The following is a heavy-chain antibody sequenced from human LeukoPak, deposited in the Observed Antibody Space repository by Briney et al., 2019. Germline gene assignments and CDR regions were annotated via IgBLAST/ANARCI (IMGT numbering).Heavy chain of an antibody. CDR1: GYSFTTYW. Sequence: GESLKISCKGSGYSFTTYWIVWVRQVPGKGLGWMGIIYPGDSDTRYSPSFQGQVTISADKSVNTAHLQWSSLKASDTAMYYCARVGATVTIDYYYYGLDVWGQGTTVTVSS. CDR3: ARVGATVTIDYYYYGLDV. D-gene: IGHD4-11*01. V-gene: IGHV5-51*01. CDR2: IYPGDSDT. J-gene: IGHJ6*02.